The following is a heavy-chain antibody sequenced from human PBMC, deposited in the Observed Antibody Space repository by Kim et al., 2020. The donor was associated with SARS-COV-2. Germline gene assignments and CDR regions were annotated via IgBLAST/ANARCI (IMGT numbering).Heavy chain of an antibody. CDR2: ITASSGNT. D-gene: IGHD2-2*01. J-gene: IGHJ4*02. V-gene: IGHV3-23*01. Sequence: GGSLRLSCAASGLTFSSYAMSWVRQAPGKGLEWVSVITASSGNTYYADSVKGRFTISRDNSKNTLFLQMNSLRAEDTAIYYCAKSKYSTSWYYFDYWGQGTLVTVSS. CDR3: AKSKYSTSWYYFDY. CDR1: GLTFSSYA.